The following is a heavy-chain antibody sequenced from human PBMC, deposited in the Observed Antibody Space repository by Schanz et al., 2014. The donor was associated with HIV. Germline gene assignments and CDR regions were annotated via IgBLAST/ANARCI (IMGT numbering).Heavy chain of an antibody. CDR3: ARDRVSGSSSSSWFDP. CDR2: ISSDGGHS. V-gene: IGHV3-43*01. D-gene: IGHD6-6*01. CDR1: GFTFTDYS. Sequence: EVHLVESGGVVVQPGGSLRLACAVSGFTFTDYSLHWVRQAPGKGLEWLSVISSDGGHSYYADSVKGRFTISRDNSKDSLFLQIISLTAEDTAMYYCARDRVSGSSSSSWFDPWGQGTLVTVSS. J-gene: IGHJ5*02.